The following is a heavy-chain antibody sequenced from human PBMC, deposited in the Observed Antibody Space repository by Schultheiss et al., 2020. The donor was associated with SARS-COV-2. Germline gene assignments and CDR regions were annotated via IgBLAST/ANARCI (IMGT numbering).Heavy chain of an antibody. Sequence: SQTLSLTCTVSGYSISSGYYWGWIRQSPGKGLEWIGSIYHSGSTYYNPSLKSRISISVDTSKNQFSLKLSSVTAADTAVYYCARVHYYVGDWFDPWSQGTLVTVSS. J-gene: IGHJ5*02. CDR3: ARVHYYVGDWFDP. V-gene: IGHV4-38-2*02. CDR1: GYSISSGYY. D-gene: IGHD3-22*01. CDR2: IYHSGST.